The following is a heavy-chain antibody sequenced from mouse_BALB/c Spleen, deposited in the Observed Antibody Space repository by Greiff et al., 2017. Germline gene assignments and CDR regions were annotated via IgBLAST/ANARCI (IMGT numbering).Heavy chain of an antibody. Sequence: VKLVESGPGLVAPSQSLSITCTVSGFSLTSYGVHWVRQPPGKGLEWLGVIWAGGSTNYNSALMSRLSISKDNSKSQVFLKMNSLQTDDTAMYYCANGYDAWFAYWGQGTLVTVSA. J-gene: IGHJ3*01. CDR2: IWAGGST. CDR1: GFSLTSYG. CDR3: ANGYDAWFAY. D-gene: IGHD2-2*01. V-gene: IGHV2-9*02.